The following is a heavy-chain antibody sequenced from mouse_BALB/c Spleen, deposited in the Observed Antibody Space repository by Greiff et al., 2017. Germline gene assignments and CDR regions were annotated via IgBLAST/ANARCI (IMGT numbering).Heavy chain of an antibody. CDR2: IDPANGNT. Sequence: VQLQQSGAELVKPGASVKLSCTASGFNIKDTYMHWVKQRPEQGLEWIGRIDPANGNTKYDPKFQGKATITADTSSNTTYLQLSSLTSEDTAVYYSASSSNWDNYWGQGTTLTVSS. CDR3: ASSSNWDNY. V-gene: IGHV14-3*02. CDR1: GFNIKDTY. D-gene: IGHD4-1*01. J-gene: IGHJ2*01.